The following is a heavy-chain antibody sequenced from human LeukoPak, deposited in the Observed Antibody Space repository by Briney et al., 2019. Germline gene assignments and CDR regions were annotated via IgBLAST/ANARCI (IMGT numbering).Heavy chain of an antibody. V-gene: IGHV4-39*07. CDR3: ARESGSYNWFDP. J-gene: IGHJ5*02. D-gene: IGHD1-26*01. Sequence: SETLSLTCTVSGGSIISNSYYWGWIRQPPGKGLEWIGSIYYSGSTYYNPSLKSRVTISVDTSKNQFSLKLSSVTAADTAVYYCARESGSYNWFDPWGQGTLVTVSS. CDR2: IYYSGST. CDR1: GGSIISNSYY.